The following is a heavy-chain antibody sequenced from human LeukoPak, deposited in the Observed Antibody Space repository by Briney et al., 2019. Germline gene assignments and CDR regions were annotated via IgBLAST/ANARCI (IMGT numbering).Heavy chain of an antibody. CDR2: ISGSGGST. D-gene: IGHD3-22*01. Sequence: PGGSLRLSCTASGFTFSSYAMSWVRQAPGKGLEWVSAISGSGGSTYYADSVKGRFSISRDNSKNTLYLQMNSLRAEDTAVYYCAKADDYYDSSGYYYYWGQGTLVTVSS. V-gene: IGHV3-23*01. CDR1: GFTFSSYA. J-gene: IGHJ4*02. CDR3: AKADDYYDSSGYYYY.